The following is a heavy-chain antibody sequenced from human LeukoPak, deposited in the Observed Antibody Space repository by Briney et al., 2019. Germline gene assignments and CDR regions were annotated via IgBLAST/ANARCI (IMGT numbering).Heavy chain of an antibody. V-gene: IGHV3-48*01. J-gene: IGHJ3*02. Sequence: GGSLRLSCAASGFTFSSYSMNWVRQAPGKGLEWISYISSSSSTIHYADSVKGRFTISRDNAKNSLYLQMNSLRAEDTAVYYCAKGFYDNSASGVFDIWGQGTMVTVSS. CDR3: AKGFYDNSASGVFDI. CDR2: ISSSSSTI. CDR1: GFTFSSYS. D-gene: IGHD3-22*01.